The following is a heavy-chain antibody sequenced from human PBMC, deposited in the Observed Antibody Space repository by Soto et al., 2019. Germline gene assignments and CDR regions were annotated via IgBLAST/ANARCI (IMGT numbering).Heavy chain of an antibody. J-gene: IGHJ3*02. CDR3: ARDYYGSGSQDSFDI. D-gene: IGHD3-10*01. Sequence: QVQLVESGGGLVKPGGSLRLSCAASGFTFSDYYMSLIRQAPGKGLEWVSYIRSIGSTIYYADCVKGRFTISRDNAKNSLYLQMNSLRAEDTAVYYCARDYYGSGSQDSFDIWGQGTMVTVSS. V-gene: IGHV3-11*01. CDR2: IRSIGSTI. CDR1: GFTFSDYY.